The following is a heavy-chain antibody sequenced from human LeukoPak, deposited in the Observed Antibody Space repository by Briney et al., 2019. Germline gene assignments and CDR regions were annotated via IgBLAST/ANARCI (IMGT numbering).Heavy chain of an antibody. Sequence: GGSLRLSCAASGFTFSSYGMHWVRQAPGKGREWVAVISYNGSKKYYAASVKGRFTISRDNSKNTLYLHMTSLRAEDTAVYYCRVSDDAFDIWGQGTMVTVS. CDR1: GFTFSSYG. V-gene: IGHV3-30*03. J-gene: IGHJ3*02. D-gene: IGHD3-3*01. CDR2: ISYNGSKK. CDR3: RVSDDAFDI.